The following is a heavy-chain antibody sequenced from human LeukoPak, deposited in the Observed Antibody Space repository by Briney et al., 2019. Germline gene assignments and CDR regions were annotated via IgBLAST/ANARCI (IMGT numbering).Heavy chain of an antibody. CDR1: GGSFSGYY. CDR2: IHYSGIT. Sequence: PSETLSLTCAVYGGSFSGYYWSWIRQPPGKGLEWIGYIHYSGITSYDPSLKSRVTMSIDTSKSQFSLNLNSVTAADTAVYHCARVYDYGKFDFWGPGTPLTVSS. CDR3: ARVYDYGKFDF. V-gene: IGHV4-59*01. J-gene: IGHJ4*02. D-gene: IGHD4/OR15-4a*01.